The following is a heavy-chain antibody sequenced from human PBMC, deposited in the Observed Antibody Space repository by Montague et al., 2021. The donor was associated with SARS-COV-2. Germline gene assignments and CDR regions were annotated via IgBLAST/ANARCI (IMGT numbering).Heavy chain of an antibody. V-gene: IGHV6-1*01. D-gene: IGHD2-2*01. CDR1: GDSVSSSIAT. Sequence: CAISGDSVSSSIATWNWIRQSPSRGLEWLGGTYYRSKWYNDYAESVKSRITIDPNTSKHQFSLHLNSVTPEDTAVYYCARIPVGSKYYFDFWGQGTLVTVSS. CDR2: TYYRSKWYN. CDR3: ARIPVGSKYYFDF. J-gene: IGHJ4*02.